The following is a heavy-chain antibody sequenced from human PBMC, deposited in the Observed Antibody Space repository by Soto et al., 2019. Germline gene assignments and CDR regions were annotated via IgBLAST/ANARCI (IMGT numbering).Heavy chain of an antibody. CDR3: AREGSAPDYDFCSGYNNGIGF. CDR1: GFRPSSYS. J-gene: IGHJ6*02. Sequence: PEGSMRRSCVDCGFRPSSYSMSWIRQAPGQGLERVPSIKQHGDGKYYVDSVKGRFTISRDNAKSSLHPQMNSLRPGDTGVYYCAREGSAPDYDFCSGYNNGIGFWRQVTTVIVSS. CDR2: IKQHGDGK. V-gene: IGHV3-7*03. D-gene: IGHD3-3*01.